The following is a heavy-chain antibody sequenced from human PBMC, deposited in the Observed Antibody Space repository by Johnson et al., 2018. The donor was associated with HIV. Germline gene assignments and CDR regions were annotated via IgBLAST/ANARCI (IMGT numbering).Heavy chain of an antibody. Sequence: VQLVESGGGVVQPGRSLRLSCAASGFTFSSYGMHWVRQAPGRGLEWVAVIWFDGDNKFYAQSVKGRFTISRDNSKTTLYLQMNSLRAEDTAVYYCALTDYGDYPQRVPDAFDIWGQGTMVTVSS. J-gene: IGHJ3*02. CDR3: ALTDYGDYPQRVPDAFDI. D-gene: IGHD4-17*01. V-gene: IGHV3-33*01. CDR1: GFTFSSYG. CDR2: IWFDGDNK.